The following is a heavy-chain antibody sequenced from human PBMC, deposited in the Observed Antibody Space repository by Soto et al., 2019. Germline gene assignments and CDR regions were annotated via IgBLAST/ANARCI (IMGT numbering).Heavy chain of an antibody. CDR1: GASISSYY. Sequence: PSETLSLTCTVSGASISSYYWSWIRQPPGKGLEWIGYIYYSGSTNYNPSLKSRVTISVDTSKNQFSLKLSSVTAADTAVYYCARDTGFWNYDSSGYYPGWFDPWGQGTLVT. J-gene: IGHJ5*02. D-gene: IGHD3-22*01. V-gene: IGHV4-59*01. CDR3: ARDTGFWNYDSSGYYPGWFDP. CDR2: IYYSGST.